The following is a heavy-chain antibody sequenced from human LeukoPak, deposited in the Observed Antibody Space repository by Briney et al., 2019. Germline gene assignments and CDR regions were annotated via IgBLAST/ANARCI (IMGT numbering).Heavy chain of an antibody. D-gene: IGHD6-19*01. J-gene: IGHJ4*02. Sequence: SQALSLTCAISGDSVSSNNAAWNWIRLSPSRGLEWLGRTYNRSKWYNEYALSVKSRITINPDTSKNQSSLQLNSVNPEDTAVYYCAREGPGVAVGDYWGQGTLVTVSS. V-gene: IGHV6-1*01. CDR3: AREGPGVAVGDY. CDR1: GDSVSSNNAA. CDR2: TYNRSKWYN.